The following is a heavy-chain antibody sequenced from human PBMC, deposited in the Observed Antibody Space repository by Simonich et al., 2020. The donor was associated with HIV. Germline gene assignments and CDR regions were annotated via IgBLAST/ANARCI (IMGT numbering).Heavy chain of an antibody. CDR3: AREPDYYDSSGFYDYHYYMDV. V-gene: IGHV3-7*01. D-gene: IGHD3-22*01. J-gene: IGHJ6*03. Sequence: GGGLVQPGGSLRPSCAASGFTFSRYWMSWVRQAPGKGLEWVANIKIDGSEKYYVDSVKGRFTISRDNAKNSLYLQMNSLRGEDTAVYHCAREPDYYDSSGFYDYHYYMDVWGKGTTVTVSS. CDR2: IKIDGSEK. CDR1: GFTFSRYW.